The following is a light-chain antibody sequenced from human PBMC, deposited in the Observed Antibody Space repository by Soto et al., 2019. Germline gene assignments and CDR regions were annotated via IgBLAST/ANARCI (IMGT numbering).Light chain of an antibody. V-gene: IGKV3-20*01. J-gene: IGKJ1*01. Sequence: EIVLTQSPGSLSLSPGERATLSCRASQSVRSSYLAWYQQKPGQAPRLLIYGASSRATGIPDRFSGSGSGTDFTLTINRLEPEDFAVYYCQQYGGMWTFGQGTKV. CDR3: QQYGGMWT. CDR1: QSVRSSY. CDR2: GAS.